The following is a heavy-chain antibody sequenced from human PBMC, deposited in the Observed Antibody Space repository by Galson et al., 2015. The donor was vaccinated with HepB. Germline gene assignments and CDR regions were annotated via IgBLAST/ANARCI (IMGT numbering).Heavy chain of an antibody. CDR1: GYTFTGYY. Sequence: SVKVSCKASGYTFTGYYMHWVRQAPGQGLEWMGWINPNSGGTNYAQKFQGRVTMTRDTSISTAYMELSRLRSDDTAVYYCARNPIGYCSSTSCLRFSDYWGQGTLVTVSS. CDR3: ARNPIGYCSSTSCLRFSDY. D-gene: IGHD2-2*01. CDR2: INPNSGGT. V-gene: IGHV1-2*02. J-gene: IGHJ4*02.